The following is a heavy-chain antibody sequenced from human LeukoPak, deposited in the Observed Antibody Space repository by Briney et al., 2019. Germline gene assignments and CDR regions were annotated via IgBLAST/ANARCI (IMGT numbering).Heavy chain of an antibody. V-gene: IGHV1-18*01. CDR2: ISAYNGNT. CDR3: ATKRVIRGYSGYDKQAIDY. Sequence: ASVKVSYKASGYTFTSYGISWVRQAPGQGLEWMGWISAYNGNTNYAQKLQGRVTMTTDTSTSTAYMELRSLRSDDTAVYYCATKRVIRGYSGYDKQAIDYWGQGTLVTVSS. D-gene: IGHD5-12*01. J-gene: IGHJ4*02. CDR1: GYTFTSYG.